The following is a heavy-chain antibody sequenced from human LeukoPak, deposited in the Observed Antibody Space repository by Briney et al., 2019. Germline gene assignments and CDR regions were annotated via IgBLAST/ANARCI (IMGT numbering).Heavy chain of an antibody. Sequence: GGSLRLSCAASGFTFSSYAMHWVRQAPGKGLEWVAVISYDGSNKYYADSVKGRFTISRDNSKNTLYLQMNSLRAEDTAVCYCARGLRGGSWYGFDYWGQGTLVTVSS. V-gene: IGHV3-30-3*01. CDR3: ARGLRGGSWYGFDY. CDR2: ISYDGSNK. J-gene: IGHJ4*02. D-gene: IGHD6-13*01. CDR1: GFTFSSYA.